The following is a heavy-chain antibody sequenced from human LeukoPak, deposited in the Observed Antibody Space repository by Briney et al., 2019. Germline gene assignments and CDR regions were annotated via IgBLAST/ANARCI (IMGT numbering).Heavy chain of an antibody. CDR1: GITFSSFG. CDR2: ISNDGSNN. V-gene: IGHV3-30*18. Sequence: PGGSLRLSCAASGITFSSFGMHWVRQAPGKGLEWVAGISNDGSNNYYAESVNGRFTISRDNSKNTLYLVVNTLRGEDTAVYYCAKEVGSRSSLFYFDYWGQGTLLTVSS. D-gene: IGHD3-10*01. J-gene: IGHJ4*01. CDR3: AKEVGSRSSLFYFDY.